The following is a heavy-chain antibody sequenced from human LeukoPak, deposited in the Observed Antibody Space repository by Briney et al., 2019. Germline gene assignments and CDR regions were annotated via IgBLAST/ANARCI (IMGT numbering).Heavy chain of an antibody. CDR3: VRYTRRYPFDY. J-gene: IGHJ4*02. Sequence: GGSLRLSCAASGFTFSNYWMSWVRQAPGKGLEWVANIKEDGSEKYYVDSVRGRFTISRDNAKNSLSLQMNGLRAEDTAVYYCVRYTRRYPFDYWGQGTLVTVSS. D-gene: IGHD2-2*02. CDR1: GFTFSNYW. V-gene: IGHV3-7*04. CDR2: IKEDGSEK.